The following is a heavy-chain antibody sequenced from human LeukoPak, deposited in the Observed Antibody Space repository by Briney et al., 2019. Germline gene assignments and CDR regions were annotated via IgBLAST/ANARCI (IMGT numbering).Heavy chain of an antibody. J-gene: IGHJ5*02. V-gene: IGHV3-7*01. CDR1: GLIFSGSW. Sequence: GGSLRLSCAASGLIFSGSWMNWVRQAPGKGLEWVANINPYGSQTDYVDSVKGRFTISRDNAKNSVFLQMNNLGVEDTAVYYCAPYSGSYPGWLDPWGQGTLVIVSS. CDR2: INPYGSQT. CDR3: APYSGSYPGWLDP. D-gene: IGHD1-26*01.